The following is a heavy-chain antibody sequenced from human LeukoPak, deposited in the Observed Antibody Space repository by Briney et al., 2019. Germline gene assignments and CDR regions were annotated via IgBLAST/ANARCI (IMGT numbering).Heavy chain of an antibody. D-gene: IGHD6-19*01. CDR2: LDPEDGET. J-gene: IGHJ3*02. CDR3: AADRIAVAGTPDDAFDI. Sequence: ASVKVSCKVSGYTLTELSMHWVRQAPGKGLEWMGGLDPEDGETIYAQKFQGRVTMTEDTSTDTAYMELSSLRSEDTAVYYCAADRIAVAGTPDDAFDIWGQGTMVTVSS. CDR1: GYTLTELS. V-gene: IGHV1-24*01.